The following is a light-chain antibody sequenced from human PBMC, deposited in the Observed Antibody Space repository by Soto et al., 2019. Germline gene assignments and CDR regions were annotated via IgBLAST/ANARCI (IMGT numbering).Light chain of an antibody. V-gene: IGKV3-15*01. CDR2: GAS. CDR3: QQYNNWPLT. CDR1: QSVSSSY. Sequence: EIVLTQSPGTLSLSPGERATLSCRPSQSVSSSYLAWYQQRPGQAPRLLIYGASTRATGIPARFSGSASGTEFTLTISSLQSEDFAIYYCQQYNNWPLTFGGGSKVDVK. J-gene: IGKJ4*01.